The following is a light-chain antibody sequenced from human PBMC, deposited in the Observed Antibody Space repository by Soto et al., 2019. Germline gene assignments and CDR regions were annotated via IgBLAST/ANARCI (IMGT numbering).Light chain of an antibody. Sequence: EIVMTQSPATLSVSPGERATLSCRASQSVSSNLAWYQQKPGQDPRLLIYGASTRPTGIPARFSGSGSGTEFTLTISSLQSEDFAVYYCQQYNNWPPYTFGQGTKLEIK. CDR2: GAS. CDR1: QSVSSN. J-gene: IGKJ2*01. V-gene: IGKV3-15*01. CDR3: QQYNNWPPYT.